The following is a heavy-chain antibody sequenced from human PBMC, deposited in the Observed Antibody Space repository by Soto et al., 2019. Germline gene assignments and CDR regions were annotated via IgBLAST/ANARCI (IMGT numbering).Heavy chain of an antibody. Sequence: GGSLRLSCAASGFTFSSYAMSWVRRAPGKGLEWVSAISGSGGSTYYADSVKGRFTISRDNSKNTLYLQMNSLRAEDTAVYYCAKRPRYIWGSYRPYWGQGTLVTVSS. CDR1: GFTFSSYA. V-gene: IGHV3-23*01. CDR2: ISGSGGST. J-gene: IGHJ4*02. D-gene: IGHD3-16*02. CDR3: AKRPRYIWGSYRPY.